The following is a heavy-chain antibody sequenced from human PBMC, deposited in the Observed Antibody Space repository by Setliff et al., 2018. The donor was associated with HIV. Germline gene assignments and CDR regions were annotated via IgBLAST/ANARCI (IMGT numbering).Heavy chain of an antibody. CDR2: IKSEADGGTE. V-gene: IGHV3-15*01. CDR1: GFFFKNAW. Sequence: GGSLRLSCAASGFFFKNAWMSWVRQAPGKGLEWIGRIKSEADGGTEESAAFLKGRFTISRDDSKNTLFLQMNSLKVEDTALYYCTTAGHGSLDFDYWGQGTRVTVSS. J-gene: IGHJ4*02. D-gene: IGHD1-1*01. CDR3: TTAGHGSLDFDY.